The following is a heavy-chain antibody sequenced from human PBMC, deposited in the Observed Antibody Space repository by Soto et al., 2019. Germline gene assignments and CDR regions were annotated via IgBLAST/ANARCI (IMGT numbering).Heavy chain of an antibody. CDR2: ISSDGTNK. D-gene: IGHD3-16*01. CDR1: GFIFSNFG. Sequence: QVQLVESGGGVVQPGRSLRLSCAASGFIFSNFGMHWVRQAPGKGLEWVAVISSDGTNKYYADSVKGRFTISRDNSKNTLYVQINSLRPEDTAVYYCVTELGGFEYWGQGTLLTVSS. V-gene: IGHV3-30-3*01. CDR3: VTELGGFEY. J-gene: IGHJ4*02.